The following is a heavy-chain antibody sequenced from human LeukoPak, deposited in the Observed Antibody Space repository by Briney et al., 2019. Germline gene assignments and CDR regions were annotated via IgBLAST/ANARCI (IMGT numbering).Heavy chain of an antibody. D-gene: IGHD6-19*01. J-gene: IGHJ6*03. V-gene: IGHV3-15*01. CDR1: GFTFSNAW. CDR2: IKSKTDGGTT. CDR3: TTGGKTRSSGWYFNLYYYYYYYMDV. Sequence: GGSLRLSCAASGFTFSNAWMSWVRQAPGKGLEWVGRIKSKTDGGTTDYAAPVKGRFTISRDDSKNTLYLQMNSLKTEDTAVYYCTTGGKTRSSGWYFNLYYYYYYYMDVWGKGTTVTVSS.